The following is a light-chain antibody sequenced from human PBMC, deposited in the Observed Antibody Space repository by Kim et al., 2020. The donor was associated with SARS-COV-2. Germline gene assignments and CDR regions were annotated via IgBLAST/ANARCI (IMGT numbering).Light chain of an antibody. V-gene: IGKV3-15*01. CDR3: QQYDKWPPAYT. CDR2: AAS. CDR1: QDVNSN. Sequence: PGERAFLSCRASQDVNSNLAWYQQKPGQAPRLLIYAASTRATGIPVRFSGSGSETEFTLTISSLQSEDSAVYYCQQYDKWPPAYTFGQGTKVDIK. J-gene: IGKJ2*01.